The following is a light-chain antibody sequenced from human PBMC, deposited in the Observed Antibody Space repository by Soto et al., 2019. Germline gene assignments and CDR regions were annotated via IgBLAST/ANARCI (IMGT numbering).Light chain of an antibody. CDR3: QQYHNWWT. CDR2: GAS. CDR1: QNIHTN. Sequence: EIVLTQSPATLSVSPGERATLSCRAGQNIHTNLAWYQQKPGQAPRLLIYGASTRVTGIPARFSGSGSGTEFTLTISSLQSEDFAVYYCQQYHNWWTFGQGTKVDIK. V-gene: IGKV3-15*01. J-gene: IGKJ1*01.